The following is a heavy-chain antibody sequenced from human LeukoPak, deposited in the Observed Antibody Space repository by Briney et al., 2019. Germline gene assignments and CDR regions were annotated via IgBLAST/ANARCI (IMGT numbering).Heavy chain of an antibody. D-gene: IGHD6-6*01. CDR1: GGSISTYY. J-gene: IGHJ4*02. V-gene: IGHV4-4*09. Sequence: SEPLSLPCTVSGGSISTYYWSWIRRPPGKGLDWIAYIHASGATNYNPSLKSRITISVDTSKNQFSLKLSSVTAADTAVYYCARHDAGIAARPFDNWGQGTLVTVSS. CDR2: IHASGAT. CDR3: ARHDAGIAARPFDN.